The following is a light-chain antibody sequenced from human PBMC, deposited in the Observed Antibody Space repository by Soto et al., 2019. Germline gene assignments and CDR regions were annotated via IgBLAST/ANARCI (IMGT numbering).Light chain of an antibody. V-gene: IGKV3-15*01. J-gene: IGKJ5*01. Sequence: SPAKLCVSPGGRGTLFCRASQSVSSNLAWYQQKPGQAPRLLIYGASTRATGVPARFSGSGSETEFTLTITSLQSEDFAVYSCQLSSIWPPTTLGQGTRQE. CDR2: GAS. CDR1: QSVSSN. CDR3: QLSSIWPPTT.